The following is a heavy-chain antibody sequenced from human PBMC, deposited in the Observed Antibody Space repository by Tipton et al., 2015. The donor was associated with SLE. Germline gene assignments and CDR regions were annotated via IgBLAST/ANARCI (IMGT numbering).Heavy chain of an antibody. CDR3: AMGSGNGYSPFHY. CDR1: GYSFSSSW. D-gene: IGHD3-22*01. CDR2: VYPSDSAT. Sequence: QLVQSGGEVKKPGESLKISCKTSGYSFSSSWIAWVRQKPGKGLESMGIVYPSDSATRYNPSFEDQVTISADESSATAYLQWSSLKASDTAMYYCAMGSGNGYSPFHYWGQGMLVTVSS. V-gene: IGHV5-51*03. J-gene: IGHJ4*02.